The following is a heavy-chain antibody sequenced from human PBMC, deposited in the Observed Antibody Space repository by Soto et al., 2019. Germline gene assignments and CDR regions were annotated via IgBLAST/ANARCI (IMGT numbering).Heavy chain of an antibody. Sequence: EEQLVESGGALVQPGGSLRLSCVASGFTFHDHAMHWVRQVPGKGLEWVSFITWNGGSLAYADSIKGRFTISRDNAKNSLSLQTNSLRAEDTAFYYCTRGYCTVGSCAFDIWGQGTVVTVSS. J-gene: IGHJ3*02. CDR2: ITWNGGSL. D-gene: IGHD2-8*02. CDR3: TRGYCTVGSCAFDI. CDR1: GFTFHDHA. V-gene: IGHV3-9*01.